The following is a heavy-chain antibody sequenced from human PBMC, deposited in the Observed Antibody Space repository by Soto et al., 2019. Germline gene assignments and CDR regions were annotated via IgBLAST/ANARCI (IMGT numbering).Heavy chain of an antibody. CDR1: GFTFSSYG. D-gene: IGHD4-17*01. CDR2: IWYDGSNK. J-gene: IGHJ3*02. Sequence: QVQLVESGGGVVQPGRSLRLSCAASGFTFSSYGIHWVRQPPGNGLEWVAVIWYDGSNKYYGDSVEGRFTISRDNSKNRLYLQMNRLRADDQSVYYCARDESPTVTFQDALDIWGQGTMVTVSS. CDR3: ARDESPTVTFQDALDI. V-gene: IGHV3-33*01.